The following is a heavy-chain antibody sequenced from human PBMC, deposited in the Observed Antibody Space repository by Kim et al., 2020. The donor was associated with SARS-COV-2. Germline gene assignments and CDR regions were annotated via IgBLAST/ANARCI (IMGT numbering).Heavy chain of an antibody. CDR2: ISAYNGNT. J-gene: IGHJ5*02. CDR1: GYTFTSYG. Sequence: ASVKVSCKASGYTFTSYGISWVRQAPGQGLEWMGWISAYNGNTNYAQKLQGRVTMTTDTSTSTAYMELRSLRSDDTAVYYCARTPPRYSGYDGYCSGGSCYNWFDPWGQGTLVTVSS. CDR3: ARTPPRYSGYDGYCSGGSCYNWFDP. V-gene: IGHV1-18*01. D-gene: IGHD2-15*01.